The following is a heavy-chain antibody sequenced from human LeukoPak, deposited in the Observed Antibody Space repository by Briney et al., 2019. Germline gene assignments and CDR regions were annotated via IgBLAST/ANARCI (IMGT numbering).Heavy chain of an antibody. V-gene: IGHV3-23*01. CDR2: ISGGGGRT. CDR3: AKEPDGSGSHYSHFDY. D-gene: IGHD3-10*01. CDR1: GFTFSSYA. Sequence: PWGSLRLSCAASGFTFSSYAMSWVRQAPEKGLEWVSAISGGGGRTCYTDSVKGRFTISRDNSKNTLYLQLNSLIVEDTAVYYCAKEPDGSGSHYSHFDYWGQGTLVTVSS. J-gene: IGHJ4*02.